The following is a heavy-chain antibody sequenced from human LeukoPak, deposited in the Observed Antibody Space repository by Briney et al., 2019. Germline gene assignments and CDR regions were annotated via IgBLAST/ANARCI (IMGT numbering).Heavy chain of an antibody. CDR2: VFHRGTT. Sequence: SSETLSLTCTLSGYSINSAFYWGWIRVPPGKGLEWIGSVFHRGTTYYNSSLKSRVNISIDTSKNQFSLKLNSLTAEDTAMYYCVRDGYYGSGSPGWFGPWGPGTLVIVSA. CDR1: GYSINSAFY. CDR3: VRDGYYGSGSPGWFGP. J-gene: IGHJ5*02. D-gene: IGHD3-10*01. V-gene: IGHV4-38-2*02.